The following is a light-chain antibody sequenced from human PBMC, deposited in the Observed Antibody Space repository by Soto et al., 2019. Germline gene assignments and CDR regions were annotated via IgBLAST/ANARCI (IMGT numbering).Light chain of an antibody. V-gene: IGKV4-1*01. CDR1: QSVLSTSKNKNF. J-gene: IGKJ1*01. CDR2: WAS. CDR3: QQYYTSWWT. Sequence: DIVMTQSPDSLAVSLGERATINCKSSQSVLSTSKNKNFLAWYQQKPGQPPRLLIYWASTRESGVPDRFSGGGSGTDFTLTISSLQAEDGAVYYCQQYYTSWWTFGQGNKGEIK.